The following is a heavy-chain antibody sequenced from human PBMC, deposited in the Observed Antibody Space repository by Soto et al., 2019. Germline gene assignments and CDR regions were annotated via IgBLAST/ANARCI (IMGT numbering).Heavy chain of an antibody. J-gene: IGHJ3*02. D-gene: IGHD4-17*01. Sequence: GSLRLSCAASGFTFSDYYMSWIRQAPGKGLEWVSYISSSGSTIYYADSVKGRFTISRDNAKNSLYLQMNSLRAEDTAVYYCARTVHETTYAFDIWGQGTMVTVSS. V-gene: IGHV3-11*01. CDR1: GFTFSDYY. CDR3: ARTVHETTYAFDI. CDR2: ISSSGSTI.